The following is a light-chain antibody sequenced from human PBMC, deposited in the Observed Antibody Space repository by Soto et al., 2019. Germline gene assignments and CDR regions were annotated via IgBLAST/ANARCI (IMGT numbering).Light chain of an antibody. Sequence: ILMPQSPSSFSASTGDRVTITCRASQGISSYLAWYQQKPGKAPKLLIYAASTLQSGVPSRFSGSGSGTEFTLTISSLQPDDFATYYCQQYNSYSQTFGQGTKVDI. V-gene: IGKV1-8*01. CDR1: QGISSY. CDR2: AAS. J-gene: IGKJ1*01. CDR3: QQYNSYSQT.